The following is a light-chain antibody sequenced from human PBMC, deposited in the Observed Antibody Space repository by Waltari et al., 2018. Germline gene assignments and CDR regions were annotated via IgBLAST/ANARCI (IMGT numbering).Light chain of an antibody. CDR2: DAS. CDR1: QSVSSN. V-gene: IGKV3-15*01. Sequence: EIVMTQSPATLSVSPGERATLSCRASQSVSSNLAWYQQKPGQAPRHLIYDASTRATGIPARFSGSGSGTDFTLTISSLQSEDFAVYYCQQYKNWPPYTFGQGTKLEIK. CDR3: QQYKNWPPYT. J-gene: IGKJ2*01.